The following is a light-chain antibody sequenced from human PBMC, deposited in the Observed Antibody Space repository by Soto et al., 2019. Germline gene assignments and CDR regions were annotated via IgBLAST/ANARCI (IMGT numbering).Light chain of an antibody. CDR3: QQYGSSPLT. V-gene: IGKV4-1*01. Sequence: DIVMTQSPDSLAVSLGERATINCKSSQSVLYSSNNKNYLAWHQQKPGQTPRLLVYGASSRATGIPDRFSGSGSGTDFTLTISRLEPEDFAVYYCQQYGSSPLTFGGGTKVDIK. J-gene: IGKJ4*01. CDR2: GAS. CDR1: QSVLYSSNNKNY.